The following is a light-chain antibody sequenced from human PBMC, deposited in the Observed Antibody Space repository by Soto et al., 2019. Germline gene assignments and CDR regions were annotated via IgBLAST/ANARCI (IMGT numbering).Light chain of an antibody. CDR2: DAS. V-gene: IGKV3-11*01. J-gene: IGKJ4*01. CDR1: QSVGSY. Sequence: EIVLTQSPATLYLAPGERATLSCRASQSVGSYLAWYQHKPGQASRRLISDASNRANGIPARFSGSASETDFTLTISTLEHEDSAVYYCQQRSNWPSLTFGGGTKVEIK. CDR3: QQRSNWPSLT.